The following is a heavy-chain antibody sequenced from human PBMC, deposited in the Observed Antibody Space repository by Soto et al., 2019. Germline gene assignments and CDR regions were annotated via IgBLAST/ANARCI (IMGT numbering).Heavy chain of an antibody. CDR3: ARARYFDLDY. Sequence: QVRLQESGPGLVKHSQTLSLTCTVSGGSISGGGYYWSWIRQHPGKGLEWIGYIYYSGSTDYNPSLKSRVTISVDTSKNQCSLKLSSVTAADTAVYYCARARYFDLDYWGQGTLVTVSS. CDR2: IYYSGST. CDR1: GGSISGGGYY. V-gene: IGHV4-31*03. D-gene: IGHD3-9*01. J-gene: IGHJ4*02.